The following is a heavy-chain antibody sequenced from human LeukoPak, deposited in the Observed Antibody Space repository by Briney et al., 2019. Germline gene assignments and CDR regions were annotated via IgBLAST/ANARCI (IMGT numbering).Heavy chain of an antibody. J-gene: IGHJ4*02. V-gene: IGHV1-18*01. Sequence: GASVKVSCKASGYTFTNYGISWVRQAPGQGLEWMGWISAYNGNTNYAQRFQGRVTMTSDTSTSTAYMERRSLRSDDTAVYYCARDLRDCSGTGCLYYFDYWGQGTLVTVSS. CDR1: GYTFTNYG. CDR3: ARDLRDCSGTGCLYYFDY. CDR2: ISAYNGNT. D-gene: IGHD2-8*02.